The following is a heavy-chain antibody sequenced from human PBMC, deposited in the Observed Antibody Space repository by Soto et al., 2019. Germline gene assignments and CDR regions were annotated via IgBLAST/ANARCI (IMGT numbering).Heavy chain of an antibody. Sequence: SVKVSCKASGGSFSNFGISWVRQAPGQGLEWMGGIVPVFGRPNYAQRFRGRLTITADESTSTGYMELISLISDDTAVYYCAREGSGYNFWGQGTQVTVSS. D-gene: IGHD5-12*01. CDR1: GGSFSNFG. V-gene: IGHV1-69*13. CDR3: AREGSGYNF. J-gene: IGHJ4*02. CDR2: IVPVFGRP.